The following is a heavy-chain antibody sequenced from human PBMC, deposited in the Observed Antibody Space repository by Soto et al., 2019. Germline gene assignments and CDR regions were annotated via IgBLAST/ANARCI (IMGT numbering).Heavy chain of an antibody. D-gene: IGHD3-3*01. J-gene: IGHJ4*02. CDR2: ISGSGGST. V-gene: IGHV3-23*01. Sequence: PGGSLRLSCAASGFTFSSYAMSWVRQAPGKGLEWVSAISGSGGSTYYADTVKGRFTISRDNSKKTLNLQMNSLRAEDTAVYYCAKDKYYDFWSGYSYFDYWGQGTLVTVSS. CDR3: AKDKYYDFWSGYSYFDY. CDR1: GFTFSSYA.